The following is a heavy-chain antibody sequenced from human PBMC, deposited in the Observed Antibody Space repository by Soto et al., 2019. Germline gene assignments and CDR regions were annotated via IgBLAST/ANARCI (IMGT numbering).Heavy chain of an antibody. J-gene: IGHJ4*02. CDR2: INHSGST. D-gene: IGHD3-22*01. CDR1: GGSFSGYY. V-gene: IGHV4-34*01. CDR3: ARERSPTYYYDSSGYPHEPFDY. Sequence: SETLSLTCAVYGGSFSGYYWSWIRQPPGKGLEWIGGINHSGSTNYNPSRKRRVTISVDTSKNQFSLKLSSVTAADTAVYYCARERSPTYYYDSSGYPHEPFDYWGQGTLVTVS.